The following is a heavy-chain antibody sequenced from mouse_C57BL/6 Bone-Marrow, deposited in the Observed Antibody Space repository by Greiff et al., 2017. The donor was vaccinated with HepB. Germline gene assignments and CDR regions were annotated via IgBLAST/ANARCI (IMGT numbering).Heavy chain of an antibody. V-gene: IGHV3-6*01. Sequence: ESGPGLVKPSQSLSLTCSVTGYSITSGYYWNWIRQFPGNKLEWMGYISYDGSNNYNPSLKNRISITRDTSKNQFFLKVNSVTTEDTATYYCARTLYLWGQGTTLTVSS. J-gene: IGHJ2*01. CDR2: ISYDGSN. CDR1: GYSITSGYY. CDR3: ARTLYL. D-gene: IGHD5-1*01.